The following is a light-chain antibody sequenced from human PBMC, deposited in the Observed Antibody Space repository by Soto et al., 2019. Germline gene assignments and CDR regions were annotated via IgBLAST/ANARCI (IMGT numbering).Light chain of an antibody. V-gene: IGKV3-20*01. CDR3: HQRQSWPRT. CDR1: QSVGGN. J-gene: IGKJ1*01. Sequence: EIVLTQSPGSLSLSPGDRATLSCRASQSVGGNVAWYQQIPGQPPKLLIFGASSRATGIADKFSGSGSGTDFTLTISRLEPEDFALYYCHQRQSWPRTFGQGNKVDIK. CDR2: GAS.